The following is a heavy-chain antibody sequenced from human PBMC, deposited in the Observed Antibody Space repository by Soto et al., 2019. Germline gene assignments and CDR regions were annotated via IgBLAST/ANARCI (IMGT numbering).Heavy chain of an antibody. D-gene: IGHD6-13*01. CDR2: ISAYNGNT. V-gene: IGHV1-18*04. CDR1: GYTFTSYG. CDR3: ARDRPYSSSWYLLFDY. Sequence: ASVKVSCKASGYTFTSYGISWVRQAPGQGLEWMGRISAYNGNTNYAQKLQGRVTMTTDTSTSTAYMELRSLRSDDTAVYYCARDRPYSSSWYLLFDYWGQGTLVTVSS. J-gene: IGHJ4*02.